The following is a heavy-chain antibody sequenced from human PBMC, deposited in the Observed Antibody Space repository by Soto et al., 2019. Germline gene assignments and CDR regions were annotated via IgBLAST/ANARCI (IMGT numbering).Heavy chain of an antibody. J-gene: IGHJ4*02. Sequence: SETLSLTCTVSGGSISSGGYYWSWIRQHPGKGLEWIGYIYYSGSTYYNPSLKSRFTISVDTSKNQFSLKLSSVTAADTAVYYCASNYYDSSGYYHFDYWGQGTLVTSPQ. CDR3: ASNYYDSSGYYHFDY. CDR2: IYYSGST. CDR1: GGSISSGGYY. D-gene: IGHD3-22*01. V-gene: IGHV4-31*03.